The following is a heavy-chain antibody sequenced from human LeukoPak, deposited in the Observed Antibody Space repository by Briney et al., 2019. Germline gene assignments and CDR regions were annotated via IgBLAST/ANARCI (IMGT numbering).Heavy chain of an antibody. J-gene: IGHJ5*02. V-gene: IGHV4-30-2*01. CDR2: IYHSGST. CDR3: ARGPDGDYNWFDP. CDR1: GGSISSGGYS. Sequence: PSQTLSLTCAVSGGSISSGGYSWSWIRQPPGKGLEWIGYIYHSGSTYYNPSLKSRDTISVDRSKNQFSLKLSSVTAADTAVYYCARGPDGDYNWFDPWGQGTLVTVSS. D-gene: IGHD4-17*01.